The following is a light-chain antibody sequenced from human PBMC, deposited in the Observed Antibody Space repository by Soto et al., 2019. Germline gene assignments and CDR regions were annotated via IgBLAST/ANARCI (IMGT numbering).Light chain of an antibody. Sequence: DIVMTQSPDSLAVSLGERATINCKSSQSVLYSSNNKNYLAWYQQKPGQPPKLLIYWASTRESGFPDPFSGSGSGTDFTLTISSLQAEDVAVYYCQQYYSTPLTFGGGTKVEIK. J-gene: IGKJ4*01. V-gene: IGKV4-1*01. CDR3: QQYYSTPLT. CDR2: WAS. CDR1: QSVLYSSNNKNY.